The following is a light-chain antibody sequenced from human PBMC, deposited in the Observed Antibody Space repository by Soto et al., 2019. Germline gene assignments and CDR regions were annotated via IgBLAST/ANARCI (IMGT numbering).Light chain of an antibody. J-gene: IGLJ1*01. Sequence: QTVVTQPASVSGSPGQSITISCTGTSSDVGRYNYVSWYQQHPGKAPKLMIYDVNTRPSGVSNRFSGSKSGNTAYLTISGLQAEDEADYYCSSFTASTTQVFGPGTKLTVL. V-gene: IGLV2-14*03. CDR1: SSDVGRYNY. CDR3: SSFTASTTQV. CDR2: DVN.